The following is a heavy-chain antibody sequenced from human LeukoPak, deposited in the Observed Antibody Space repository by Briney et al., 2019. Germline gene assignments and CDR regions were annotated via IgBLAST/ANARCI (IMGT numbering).Heavy chain of an antibody. V-gene: IGHV3-30-3*01. Sequence: GGSLRLSCAASGFTFSSYAMRWVRQAPGKGLERVAVISYDGSNKYYADSVKGRFTISRDNSKNTLYLQMNSLRAEDTAVYYCARDLIAAAFFSWFDPWGQGTLVTVSS. CDR1: GFTFSSYA. CDR2: ISYDGSNK. J-gene: IGHJ5*02. CDR3: ARDLIAAAFFSWFDP. D-gene: IGHD6-13*01.